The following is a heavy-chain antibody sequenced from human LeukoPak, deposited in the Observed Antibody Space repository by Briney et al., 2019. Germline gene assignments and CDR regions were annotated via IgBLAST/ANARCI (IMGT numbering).Heavy chain of an antibody. CDR2: ISSSSSYI. CDR3: ARVAVGPTTRAPTFDY. D-gene: IGHD1-26*01. Sequence: GGSLRLSCAASGFTFSSYSMNWVRQAPGKGLEWVSSISSSSSYIYYADSVKGRFTISRDNAKNSLYLQMNSLRAEDTAVYYCARVAVGPTTRAPTFDYWGQGTLVTVSS. CDR1: GFTFSSYS. J-gene: IGHJ4*02. V-gene: IGHV3-21*01.